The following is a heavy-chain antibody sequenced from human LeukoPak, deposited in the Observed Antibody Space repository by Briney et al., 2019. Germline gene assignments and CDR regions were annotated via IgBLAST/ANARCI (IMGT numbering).Heavy chain of an antibody. Sequence: GGSLRLSCAASGFTFNTYSMNWVRQAPGKGLEWVSYISSSSSTIYYADSVKGRFTISRDNAKNSLYLQMNSLRAEDTAVYYCARGYSSSWSPFDYWGQGTLVTVSS. CDR1: GFTFNTYS. CDR3: ARGYSSSWSPFDY. J-gene: IGHJ4*02. V-gene: IGHV3-48*01. D-gene: IGHD6-13*01. CDR2: ISSSSSTI.